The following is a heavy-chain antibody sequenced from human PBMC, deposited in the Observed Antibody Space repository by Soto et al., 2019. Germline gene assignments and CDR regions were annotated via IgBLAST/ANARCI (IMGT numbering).Heavy chain of an antibody. Sequence: QVQLVESGGGVVQPGRSLRLSCAASGFTFSSYAMHWVRQAPGKGLEWVAVISYDGRNKYYADSVKGRFTISRDNSKNTLYLQMNSLRAEDTAVYDCARGDIVLVPAAIFGHFDYWGQGTLVTVSS. V-gene: IGHV3-30*04. J-gene: IGHJ4*02. CDR3: ARGDIVLVPAAIFGHFDY. D-gene: IGHD2-2*01. CDR2: ISYDGRNK. CDR1: GFTFSSYA.